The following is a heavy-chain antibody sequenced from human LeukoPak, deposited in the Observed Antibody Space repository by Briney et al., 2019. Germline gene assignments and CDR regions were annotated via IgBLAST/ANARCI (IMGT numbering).Heavy chain of an antibody. V-gene: IGHV1-69*05. J-gene: IGHJ4*02. CDR2: IISIFGTA. Sequence: EASVKVSCKASGGTFSSYAISWVRQAPGQGLEWMGGIISIFGTANYAQKFQGRVTITTDESTSTAYMELSSLRSEDTAVYYCARGHYGSGHGVGYWGQGTLVTVSS. D-gene: IGHD3-10*01. CDR1: GGTFSSYA. CDR3: ARGHYGSGHGVGY.